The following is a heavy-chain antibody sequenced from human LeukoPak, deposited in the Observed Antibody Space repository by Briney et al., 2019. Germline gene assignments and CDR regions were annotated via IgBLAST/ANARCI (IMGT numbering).Heavy chain of an antibody. V-gene: IGHV3-30*18. D-gene: IGHD1-20*01. CDR2: ISYDGGNK. CDR1: GFTFSSYG. CDR3: AKDLITGTTYYFDY. J-gene: IGHJ4*02. Sequence: GGPLRLSCAASGFTFSSYGMHWVRQAPGKGLEWVAVISYDGGNKYYADSVKGRFTISRDNSKNTLYLQMNSLRAEDTAVYYCAKDLITGTTYYFDYWGQGTLVTVSS.